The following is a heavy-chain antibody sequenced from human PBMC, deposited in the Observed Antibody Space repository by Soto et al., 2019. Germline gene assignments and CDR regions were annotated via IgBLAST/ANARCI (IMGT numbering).Heavy chain of an antibody. Sequence: ASVKVSCKASGYTFSNFGFSWVRQAPGQGLEWMGWISGYNGDTNYAQNLQGRVTMTTDPSTSTAYMDLRSLRSDDTAVYYCARKSSSSSWFDPWGQGTLVTVLL. CDR2: ISGYNGDT. D-gene: IGHD6-6*01. CDR3: ARKSSSSSWFDP. V-gene: IGHV1-18*01. CDR1: GYTFSNFG. J-gene: IGHJ5*02.